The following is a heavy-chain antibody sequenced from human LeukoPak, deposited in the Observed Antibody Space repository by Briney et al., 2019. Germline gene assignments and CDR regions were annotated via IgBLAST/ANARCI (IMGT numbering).Heavy chain of an antibody. CDR1: GGSFSGYY. D-gene: IGHD2-2*01. J-gene: IGHJ4*02. CDR3: ARQGPTPREYCSSTSCYSLDY. V-gene: IGHV4-34*01. Sequence: SETLSLTCAVYGGSFSGYYWSWVRQPPGKGLEWIGEMNDSGRTNYNPSLKSRVTISVDTSKNQFSLKLSSVTAADTAVYYCARQGPTPREYCSSTSCYSLDYWGQGTLVTVSS. CDR2: MNDSGRT.